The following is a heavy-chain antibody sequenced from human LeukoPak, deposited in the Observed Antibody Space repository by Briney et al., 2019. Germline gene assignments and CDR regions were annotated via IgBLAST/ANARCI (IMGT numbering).Heavy chain of an antibody. CDR2: ISWNSGSI. J-gene: IGHJ6*02. Sequence: GGSLRLSCAASGFTFDDYAMHWVRQAPGKGLEWVSGISWNSGSIGYADSVKGRSTISRDNAKNSLYLQMNSLRAEDTALYYCAKGELNYYYYGMDVWGQGTTVTVSS. D-gene: IGHD1-7*01. CDR1: GFTFDDYA. V-gene: IGHV3-9*01. CDR3: AKGELNYYYYGMDV.